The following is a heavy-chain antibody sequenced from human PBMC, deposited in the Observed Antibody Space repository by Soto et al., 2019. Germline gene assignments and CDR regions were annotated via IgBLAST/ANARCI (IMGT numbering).Heavy chain of an antibody. CDR1: GGSISSGGYS. CDR2: IYHSGST. Sequence: PSETRSFTCAVSGGSISSGGYSWSWIRQPPGKGLEWIGYIYHSGSTYYNPSLKSRVTISVDRSKNQFPLKLSSVNAADTAVYYCARAQVDFGSGYTPLYFDYWGQGTLVTVSS. D-gene: IGHD3-3*01. J-gene: IGHJ4*02. CDR3: ARAQVDFGSGYTPLYFDY. V-gene: IGHV4-30-2*01.